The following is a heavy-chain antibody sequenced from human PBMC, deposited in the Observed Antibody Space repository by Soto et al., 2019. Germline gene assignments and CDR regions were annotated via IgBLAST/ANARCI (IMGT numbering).Heavy chain of an antibody. D-gene: IGHD3-22*01. CDR2: IYYSGST. V-gene: IGHV4-59*01. J-gene: IGHJ6*02. CDR1: GGSISSYY. CDR3: ARAPLLPNYGMDV. Sequence: SETLSLTCTVSGGSISSYYWSWIRQPPGKGLEWIGYIYYSGSTNYNPSLKSRVTISVDTSKNQFSLKLSSVTAADTAVYYCARAPLLPNYGMDVWGQGTTVTVSS.